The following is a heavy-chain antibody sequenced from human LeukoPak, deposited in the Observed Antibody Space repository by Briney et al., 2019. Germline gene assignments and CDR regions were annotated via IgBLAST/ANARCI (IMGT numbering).Heavy chain of an antibody. V-gene: IGHV4-30-4*01. CDR1: GGSISSGDYY. D-gene: IGHD3-22*01. J-gene: IGHJ4*02. Sequence: PSETLSLTCTVSGGSISSGDYYWSWTRQPPGKGLEWIGYIYYSGSTYYNPSLKSRVTISVDTSKNQFSLKLSSVTAADTAVYYCARGSRGGTMIVNYWGQGTLVTVSS. CDR3: ARGSRGGTMIVNY. CDR2: IYYSGST.